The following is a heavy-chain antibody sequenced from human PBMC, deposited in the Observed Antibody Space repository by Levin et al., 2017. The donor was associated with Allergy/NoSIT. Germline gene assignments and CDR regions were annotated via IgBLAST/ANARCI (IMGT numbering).Heavy chain of an antibody. Sequence: PGGSLRLSCAASGFTFSSYAMHWVRQAPGKGLEWVAVISYDGSNKYYADSVKGRFTISRDNSKNTLYLQMNSLRAEDTAVYYCARDHIVVVPAHYGMDVWGQGTTVTVSS. V-gene: IGHV3-30-3*01. CDR1: GFTFSSYA. D-gene: IGHD2-2*01. J-gene: IGHJ6*02. CDR2: ISYDGSNK. CDR3: ARDHIVVVPAHYGMDV.